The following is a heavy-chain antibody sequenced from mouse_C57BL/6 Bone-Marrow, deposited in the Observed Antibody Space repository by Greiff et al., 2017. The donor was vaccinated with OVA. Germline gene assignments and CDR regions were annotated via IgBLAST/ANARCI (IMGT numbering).Heavy chain of an antibody. CDR2: IRNKANNHAT. D-gene: IGHD1-1*01. Sequence: EVQVVESGGGLVQPGGSMKLSCAASGFTFSDAWMDWVRQSPEKGLEWVAEIRNKANNHATYYAESVKGRFTISRDDSKSSVYLQMNSLRAEDTVNYYGVDARCYGSILLDYWGQGTTLTVSS. CDR1: GFTFSDAW. CDR3: VDARCYGSILLDY. J-gene: IGHJ2*01. V-gene: IGHV6-6*01.